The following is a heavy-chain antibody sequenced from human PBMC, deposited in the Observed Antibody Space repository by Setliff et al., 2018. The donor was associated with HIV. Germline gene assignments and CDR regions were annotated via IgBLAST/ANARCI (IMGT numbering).Heavy chain of an antibody. V-gene: IGHV3-21*01. CDR2: ITNTSDYI. Sequence: GGSLRLSCEASGFTLTKYTMNWVRQAPGKGLEWVSSITNTSDYISYGDSVKGRFTISRDNAKNSLYLEMNSLRVEDTAVYYCARRAYCSSTTCFDNWGQGTLVTVSS. CDR1: GFTLTKYT. D-gene: IGHD2-2*01. J-gene: IGHJ4*02. CDR3: ARRAYCSSTTCFDN.